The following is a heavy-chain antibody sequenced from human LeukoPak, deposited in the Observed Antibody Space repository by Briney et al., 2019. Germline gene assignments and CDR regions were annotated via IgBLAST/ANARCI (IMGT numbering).Heavy chain of an antibody. CDR3: ARLAPGNYDILTGDPKVVFDY. Sequence: SETLSPTCTVSGGSISSFFWSWIRQPPGKGLEWIGYVHSSGSTKYNPSLKSRLIISVDMSKNQFSLKLRSVSVADTAVYYCARLAPGNYDILTGDPKVVFDYWGQGALVTVSS. V-gene: IGHV4-59*01. D-gene: IGHD3-9*01. J-gene: IGHJ4*02. CDR1: GGSISSFF. CDR2: VHSSGST.